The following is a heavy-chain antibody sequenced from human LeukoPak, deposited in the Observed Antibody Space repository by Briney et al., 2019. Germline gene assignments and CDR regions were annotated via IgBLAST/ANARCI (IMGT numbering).Heavy chain of an antibody. CDR1: GGTFSSYA. D-gene: IGHD2-2*01. J-gene: IGHJ5*02. CDR3: ARGRGRFCSSTSCLVENWFDP. Sequence: HGASVKVSCKASGGTFSSYAISWVRQAPGQGLEWMGRIIPILGIANYAQKFQGRVTMTRNTSISTAYMELSSLRSEDTAVYYCARGRGRFCSSTSCLVENWFDPWGQGTLVTVSS. CDR2: IIPILGIA. V-gene: IGHV1-69*10.